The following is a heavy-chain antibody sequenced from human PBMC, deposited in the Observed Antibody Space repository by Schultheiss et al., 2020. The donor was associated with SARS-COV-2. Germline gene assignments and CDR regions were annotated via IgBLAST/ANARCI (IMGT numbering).Heavy chain of an antibody. V-gene: IGHV4-61*01. CDR3: ARYCSGGSCSGIGHYYGMDV. CDR2: IHYRGDT. D-gene: IGHD2-15*01. CDR1: GGSVSSGTYY. Sequence: SETLSLTCSVSGGSVSSGTYYWSWIRQRPGEGLEWIGFIHYRGDTRYNPSLKSRVTISVDTSKNQFSLKVNSVTAADTAVYYCARYCSGGSCSGIGHYYGMDVWGQGTTVTVSS. J-gene: IGHJ6*02.